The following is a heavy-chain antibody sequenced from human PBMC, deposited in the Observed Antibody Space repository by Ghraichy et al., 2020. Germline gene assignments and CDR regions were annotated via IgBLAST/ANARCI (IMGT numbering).Heavy chain of an antibody. CDR3: ARERNLYASGKDLPPRTFDY. Sequence: GGSRRLSCAASGFTFSDYTLNWVRQAPGKGREWVSSISCSRSYIFYADSVKGRFTISRDNSKNSVFLQMNSLKAEDTAIYYCARERNLYASGKDLPPRTFDYWGQVILVTVSS. V-gene: IGHV3-21*01. J-gene: IGHJ4*02. D-gene: IGHD3-16*01. CDR2: ISCSRSYI. CDR1: GFTFSDYT.